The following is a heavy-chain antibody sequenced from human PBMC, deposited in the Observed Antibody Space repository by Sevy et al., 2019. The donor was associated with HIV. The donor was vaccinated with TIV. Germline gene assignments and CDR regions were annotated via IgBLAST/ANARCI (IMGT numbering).Heavy chain of an antibody. D-gene: IGHD3-10*01. J-gene: IGHJ4*02. CDR2: IYSGGST. CDR1: GFTVSSNY. Sequence: GGSLRLSCAASGFTVSSNYMSWVRQAPGKGLEWVSVIYSGGSTYYADSVKGRFTISRDNSKNTLYLQMNSLRAEDTAVYDCARNWWFGESGYFDYWGQGTLVTVSS. CDR3: ARNWWFGESGYFDY. V-gene: IGHV3-53*01.